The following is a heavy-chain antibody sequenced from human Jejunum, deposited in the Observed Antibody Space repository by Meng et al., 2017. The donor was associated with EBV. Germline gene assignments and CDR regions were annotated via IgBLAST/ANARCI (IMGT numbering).Heavy chain of an antibody. CDR2: INTGNGDT. D-gene: IGHD1-1*01. V-gene: IGHV1-3*04. J-gene: IGHJ4*02. CDR1: GYTFTTYC. Sequence: QVQLVQSGAEVKKPGASVKISCRASGYTFTTYCIHWLRQAPGERLELMGWINTGNGDTLYAQKFQGRVTITRDTSANTVYMDLSSLLSEDTAMYYCARDERLGPYYFEYWGQGTLVTVSS. CDR3: ARDERLGPYYFEY.